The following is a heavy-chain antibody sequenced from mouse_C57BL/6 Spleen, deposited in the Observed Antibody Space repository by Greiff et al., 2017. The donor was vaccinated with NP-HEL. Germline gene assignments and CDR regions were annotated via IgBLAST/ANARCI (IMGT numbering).Heavy chain of an antibody. J-gene: IGHJ2*01. CDR2: ISSGSSTI. V-gene: IGHV5-17*01. Sequence: EVQVVESGGGLVKPGGSLKLSCAASGFTFSDYGMHWVRQAPEKGLEWVAYISSGSSTIYYADTVKGRFTISRDNAKNTLFLQMTSLRSEDTAMYYCARPATVVATSFDYWGQGTTLTVSS. CDR3: ARPATVVATSFDY. D-gene: IGHD1-1*01. CDR1: GFTFSDYG.